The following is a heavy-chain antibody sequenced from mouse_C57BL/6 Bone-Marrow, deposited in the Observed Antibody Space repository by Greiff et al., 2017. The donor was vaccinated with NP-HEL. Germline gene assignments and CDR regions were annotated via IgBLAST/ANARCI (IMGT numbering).Heavy chain of an antibody. CDR3: ARYYYSNPWFAY. D-gene: IGHD2-5*01. CDR2: INPYNGGT. Sequence: VQLKESGPVLVKPGASVKMSCKASGYTFTDYYMNWVKQSHGKSLEWIGVINPYNGGTSYNQKFKGKATLTVDKSSSTAYMELNSLTSEDSAVYYCARYYYSNPWFAYWGQGTLVTVSA. J-gene: IGHJ3*01. CDR1: GYTFTDYY. V-gene: IGHV1-19*01.